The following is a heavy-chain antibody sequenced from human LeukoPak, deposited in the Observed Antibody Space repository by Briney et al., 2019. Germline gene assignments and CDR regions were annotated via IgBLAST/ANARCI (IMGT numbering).Heavy chain of an antibody. CDR2: FDPEDGET. Sequence: XSXXWVRXXXGKGLEWMGGFDPEDGETIYAQKFQGRVTMTEDTSTDTAYMELSSLRSEDTAVYYCATGQWLVRWVYWGQGTLVTVSS. D-gene: IGHD6-19*01. J-gene: IGHJ4*02. V-gene: IGHV1-24*01. CDR3: ATGQWLVRWVY. CDR1: XS.